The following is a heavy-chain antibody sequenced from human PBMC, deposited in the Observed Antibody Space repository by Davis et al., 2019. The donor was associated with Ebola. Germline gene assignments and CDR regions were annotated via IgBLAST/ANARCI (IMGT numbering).Heavy chain of an antibody. D-gene: IGHD5-18*01. Sequence: GGSLRLSCTDSVITFSSYAMTWVRQAPGKGLEWVSAISGSGGSTYYADSVKGRFTISRDNSKKTLYLQMNSLRAEDTAVYYCARGGTAMAPGGMDVWGQGTTVTVSS. CDR3: ARGGTAMAPGGMDV. J-gene: IGHJ6*02. CDR2: ISGSGGST. CDR1: VITFSSYA. V-gene: IGHV3-23*01.